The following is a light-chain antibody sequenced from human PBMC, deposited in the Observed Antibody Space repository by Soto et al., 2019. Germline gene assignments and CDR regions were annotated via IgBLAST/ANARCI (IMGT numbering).Light chain of an antibody. CDR2: GAS. V-gene: IGKV1-39*01. CDR3: QQTYSTFFT. Sequence: DIPMTQSPSSLSASVGDRVTLTCRASQSIGNYLNWYQQKPGEAPKLLIYGASSLESGVPSRFSGSGSGTDFTLAISSLQPEDFATYYCQQTYSTFFTFGPGTKVDLK. CDR1: QSIGNY. J-gene: IGKJ3*01.